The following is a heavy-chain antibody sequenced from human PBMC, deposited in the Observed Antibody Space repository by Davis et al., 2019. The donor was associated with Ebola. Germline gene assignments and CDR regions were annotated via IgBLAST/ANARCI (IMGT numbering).Heavy chain of an antibody. J-gene: IGHJ6*02. CDR2: VYYSGYS. CDR3: ARDHGAGNLDV. D-gene: IGHD3-16*01. CDR1: GGSISNHY. V-gene: IGHV4-59*11. Sequence: SETLSLTCTISGGSISNHYWTWIRQPPGKGLEWIGDVYYSGYSQNNPSLKSRVTISVDTSENRFFLRLRSVTAADTAVYYCARDHGAGNLDVWGQGTTVIVSS.